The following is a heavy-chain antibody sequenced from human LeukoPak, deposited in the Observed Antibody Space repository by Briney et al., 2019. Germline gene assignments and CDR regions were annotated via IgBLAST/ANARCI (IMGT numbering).Heavy chain of an antibody. J-gene: IGHJ4*02. D-gene: IGHD3-10*01. V-gene: IGHV3-7*01. Sequence: PGGSLRLSCVASGFSFSSYWMSWVRQTPGKGLEWVANIKQEGSARYYVDSVTGRFTISRDNAMNSLYLQMNSLRVEDTAVYYCARDRAYGSGSYSYWGQGILVSVSS. CDR3: ARDRAYGSGSYSY. CDR1: GFSFSSYW. CDR2: IKQEGSAR.